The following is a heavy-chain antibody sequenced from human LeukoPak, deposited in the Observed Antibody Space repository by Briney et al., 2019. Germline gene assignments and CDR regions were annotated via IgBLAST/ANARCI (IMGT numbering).Heavy chain of an antibody. V-gene: IGHV4-34*01. CDR2: INHSGST. CDR1: GGSFSGYY. CDR3: ASREAATRIDY. Sequence: PSETLSLTCAVYGGSFSGYYWSWLRQPPGKGLEWIGEINHSGSTNYNPSLKSRVTISVDTSKNQFSLKLSSVTAADTAVYYCASREAATRIDYWGQGTLVTVSS. J-gene: IGHJ4*02. D-gene: IGHD6-25*01.